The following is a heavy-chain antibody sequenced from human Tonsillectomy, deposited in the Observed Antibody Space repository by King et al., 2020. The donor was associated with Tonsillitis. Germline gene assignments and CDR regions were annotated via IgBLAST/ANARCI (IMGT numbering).Heavy chain of an antibody. D-gene: IGHD1-26*01. J-gene: IGHJ3*02. CDR2: IYYSGST. Sequence: QLQESGPGLVKPSETLSLTCTVSGGSISSSSYYWGWIRQPPGKGLEWIGSIYYSGSTYYNTSLNSRVTISVDTSQHQFSLKLSSVTAADTAVYYCARGDSYSGSTRGAFDIWGQGTMVTVSS. CDR1: GGSISSSSYY. V-gene: IGHV4-39*07. CDR3: ARGDSYSGSTRGAFDI.